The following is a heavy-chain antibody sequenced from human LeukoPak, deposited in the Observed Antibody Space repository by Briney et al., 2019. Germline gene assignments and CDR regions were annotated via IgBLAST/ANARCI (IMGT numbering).Heavy chain of an antibody. CDR2: IDWDDDK. CDR1: GGSISSGGYS. CDR3: ARMVIAAAGTSWFDP. J-gene: IGHJ5*02. Sequence: QTLSLTCAVSGGSISSGGYSWSWIRQPPGKALEWLALIDWDDDKYYSTSLKTRLTISKDTSKNQVVLTMTNMDPVDTATYYCARMVIAAAGTSWFDPWGQGTLVTVSS. V-gene: IGHV2-70*01. D-gene: IGHD6-13*01.